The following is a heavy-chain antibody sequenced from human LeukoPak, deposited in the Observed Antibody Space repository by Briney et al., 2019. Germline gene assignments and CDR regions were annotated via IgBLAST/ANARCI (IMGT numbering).Heavy chain of an antibody. CDR3: ARDFSFRGYSYGYDFDY. J-gene: IGHJ4*02. CDR1: GESFTTFY. CDR2: INHTGST. D-gene: IGHD5-18*01. V-gene: IGHV4-34*01. Sequence: SETLSLTCAVYGESFTTFYWGWIRQTPGKGLEWIGEINHTGSTNCNPSLKSRVTISIDTSKNQFSLKLNSVTAADTAVYYCARDFSFRGYSYGYDFDYWGQGTLVTVSS.